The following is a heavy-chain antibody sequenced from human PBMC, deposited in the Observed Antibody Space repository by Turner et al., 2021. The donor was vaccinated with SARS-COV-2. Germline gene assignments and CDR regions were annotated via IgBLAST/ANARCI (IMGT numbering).Heavy chain of an antibody. D-gene: IGHD3-22*01. CDR3: ASRLITMIVVVKDLSAFDI. CDR1: GGSISSSSYY. V-gene: IGHV4-39*01. Sequence: QLQLQESGPGLVKPSETLSLTCTVSGGSISSSSYYWGWIRQPPGKGLEWIGNIYYSGSTYYNPSLKSRVTISVDTSKNQFSLKLSFVTAADTAVYYCASRLITMIVVVKDLSAFDIWGQGTMVTVSS. CDR2: IYYSGST. J-gene: IGHJ3*02.